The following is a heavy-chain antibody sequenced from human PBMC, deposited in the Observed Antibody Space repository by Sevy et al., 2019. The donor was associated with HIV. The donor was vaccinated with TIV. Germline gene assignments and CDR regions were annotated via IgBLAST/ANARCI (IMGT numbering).Heavy chain of an antibody. CDR2: INPHSGGT. Sequence: ASVKVSCKASGYRFTGYYMHWVRQAPGQGLEWMGWINPHSGGTNSAQKFQGRVTMTRDTSISTAYMELSRLRFDDTARYYCARDAAIAAQGELDPWGQGTLVTVSS. CDR3: ARDAAIAAQGELDP. CDR1: GYRFTGYY. J-gene: IGHJ5*02. V-gene: IGHV1-2*02. D-gene: IGHD6-13*01.